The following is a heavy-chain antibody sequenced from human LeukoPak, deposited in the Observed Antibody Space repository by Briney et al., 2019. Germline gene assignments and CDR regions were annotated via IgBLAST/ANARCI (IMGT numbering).Heavy chain of an antibody. J-gene: IGHJ4*02. Sequence: GRSLRLSCAASGFTFSTYGMNWVRQAPGKGLEWVALMWYDGSNKYYPDSVKGRFTISRDNSENTLYLQMNSLRAEDTAVYYCAKSSSSSLGPFDYWGQGTLVTVSS. CDR3: AKSSSSSLGPFDY. CDR1: GFTFSTYG. D-gene: IGHD6-6*01. CDR2: MWYDGSNK. V-gene: IGHV3-33*06.